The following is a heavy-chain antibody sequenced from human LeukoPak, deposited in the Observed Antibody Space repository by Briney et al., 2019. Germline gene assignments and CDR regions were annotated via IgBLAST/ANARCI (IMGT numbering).Heavy chain of an antibody. V-gene: IGHV4-59*08. J-gene: IGHJ4*02. CDR1: GGSISSDY. CDR2: IHYSGPT. D-gene: IGHD2-2*01. Sequence: SETLSLTCTVSGGSISSDYWSWIRQSPGRGLEWIGYIHYSGPTNYNPSLHSRVTISIDTSKTHFTLKLTSVTAADTAVYYCATLRGSSTAVFDYWGQGTVVTVSS. CDR3: ATLRGSSTAVFDY.